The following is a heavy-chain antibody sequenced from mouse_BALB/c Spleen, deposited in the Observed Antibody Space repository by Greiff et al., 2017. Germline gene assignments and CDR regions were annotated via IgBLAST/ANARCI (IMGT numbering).Heavy chain of an antibody. CDR3: ARYGAGAMDY. V-gene: IGHV5-17*02. J-gene: IGHJ4*01. CDR1: GFTFSSFG. Sequence: DVQLVESGGGLVQPGGSRKLSCAASGFTFSSFGMHWVRQAPEKGLEWVAYISSGSSTIYYADTVKGRFTISRDNPKNTLFLQMTSLRSEDTAMYYCARYGAGAMDYWGQGTSVTVSS. CDR2: ISSGSSTI. D-gene: IGHD1-1*02.